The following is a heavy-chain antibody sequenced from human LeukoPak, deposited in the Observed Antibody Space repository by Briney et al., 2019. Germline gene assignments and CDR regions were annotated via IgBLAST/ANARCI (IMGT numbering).Heavy chain of an antibody. Sequence: SETLSLSCSVSGGSISTYHWNWIRQPPGKGLEWIGSIYYSGSTNYNPSLKSRVTISVDTSKNQFSLKLSSVTAADTAVYYCARAAYSGSYHSDYWGQGTLVTVSS. CDR2: IYYSGST. V-gene: IGHV4-59*01. CDR3: ARAAYSGSYHSDY. D-gene: IGHD1-26*01. J-gene: IGHJ4*02. CDR1: GGSISTYH.